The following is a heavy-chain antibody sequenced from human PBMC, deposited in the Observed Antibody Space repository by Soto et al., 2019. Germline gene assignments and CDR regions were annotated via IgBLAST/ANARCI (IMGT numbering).Heavy chain of an antibody. D-gene: IGHD3-16*01. Sequence: EVQLLESGGGLVQPGGSLRLSCAASGFTFSSYAMSWVRQAPGKGLEWVSAISGSGGSTYYADSVKGRFTISRDNTKNTLYLQMNSLRAEDKAVYYCAKNPYDSFYYMDVWGKGTTVTVSS. CDR2: ISGSGGST. CDR3: AKNPYDSFYYMDV. V-gene: IGHV3-23*01. CDR1: GFTFSSYA. J-gene: IGHJ6*03.